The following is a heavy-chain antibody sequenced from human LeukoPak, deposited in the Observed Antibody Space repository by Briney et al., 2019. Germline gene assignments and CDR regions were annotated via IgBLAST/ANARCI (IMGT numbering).Heavy chain of an antibody. Sequence: GESLKISCKGSGYSFTSYWIGWVRQMPGKGLEWMGIIYPGDSDTRYSPSFQGQVTISADKSISTAYLQWCSLKASDTAMYYCARRYYDFWSGAYYFDYWGQGTLVTVSS. CDR3: ARRYYDFWSGAYYFDY. J-gene: IGHJ4*02. V-gene: IGHV5-51*01. CDR1: GYSFTSYW. D-gene: IGHD3-3*01. CDR2: IYPGDSDT.